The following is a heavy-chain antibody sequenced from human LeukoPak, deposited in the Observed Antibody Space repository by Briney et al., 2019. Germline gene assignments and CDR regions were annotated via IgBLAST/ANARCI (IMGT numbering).Heavy chain of an antibody. J-gene: IGHJ4*02. D-gene: IGHD5-12*01. CDR3: ARVGNSGYEGGYMAY. V-gene: IGHV1-18*01. CDR1: GYTFTSYG. CDR2: ISAYNGNT. Sequence: ASVKVSCKASGYTFTSYGISWVRQAPGQGLEWMGWISAYNGNTNYAQKLQGRVTMTTDTSTSTAYMELRSLRSDDTAVYYCARVGNSGYEGGYMAYWGQGTLVTVSS.